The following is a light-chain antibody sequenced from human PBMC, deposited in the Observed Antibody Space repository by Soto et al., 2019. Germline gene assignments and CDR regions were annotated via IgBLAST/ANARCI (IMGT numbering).Light chain of an antibody. CDR2: GDN. Sequence: QSVLTQPPPAFGAPGQRVTISCSGSSSHMGSNSVNWYQQLPGTAPKLLIYGDNQRPSGVPDRFSGSKSGTSASLAITGLQSEDEADYYCAAWDGSLHLILFGGGTKLTVL. V-gene: IGLV1-44*01. CDR3: AAWDGSLHLIL. J-gene: IGLJ2*01. CDR1: SSHMGSNS.